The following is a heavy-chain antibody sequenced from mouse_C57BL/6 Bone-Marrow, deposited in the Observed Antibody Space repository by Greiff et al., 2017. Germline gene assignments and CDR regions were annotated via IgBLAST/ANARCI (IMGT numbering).Heavy chain of an antibody. J-gene: IGHJ3*01. D-gene: IGHD1-1*01. Sequence: ESGAELVKPGASVKMSCKASGYTFTTYPIEWMKQNHGKSLEWIGNFHPYNDDTTYNEKFKGKATLTVEKSSSTVYLELSRLTSDDAAVYYCARRANKNYYGSSYGFAYWGQGTLVTVSA. CDR1: GYTFTTYP. CDR2: FHPYNDDT. V-gene: IGHV1-47*01. CDR3: ARRANKNYYGSSYGFAY.